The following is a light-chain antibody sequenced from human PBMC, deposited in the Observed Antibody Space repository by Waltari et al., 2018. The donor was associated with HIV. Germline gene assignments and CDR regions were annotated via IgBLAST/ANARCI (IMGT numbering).Light chain of an antibody. CDR1: SSDIGAYNR. CDR2: EVT. V-gene: IGLV2-18*02. J-gene: IGLJ3*02. CDR3: SSYTTSSTWV. Sequence: QSALTQPPSVSGSLGQSVTISCTGTSSDIGAYNRVSWYQQAPGTAPKLRIYEVTHRPAGVPGRFSGSKAGNTASPTISGRQADDEADYYCSSYTTSSTWVFGGGTKLTVL.